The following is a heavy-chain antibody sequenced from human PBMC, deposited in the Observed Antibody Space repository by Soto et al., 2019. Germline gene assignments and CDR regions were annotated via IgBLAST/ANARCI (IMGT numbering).Heavy chain of an antibody. Sequence: PGGSLRLSCVASGFTFSNAWMNWVRQAPGKGLEWVGRIKSKTHGGTTEYAAPVKDRFSISRDDSKNTLYLQMNSLKTEDTAVYYCTTKTWDWLSRSSTSCYVHDYWGQGTLVTVSS. CDR3: TTKTWDWLSRSSTSCYVHDY. J-gene: IGHJ4*02. CDR2: IKSKTHGGTT. CDR1: GFTFSNAW. V-gene: IGHV3-15*01. D-gene: IGHD2-2*01.